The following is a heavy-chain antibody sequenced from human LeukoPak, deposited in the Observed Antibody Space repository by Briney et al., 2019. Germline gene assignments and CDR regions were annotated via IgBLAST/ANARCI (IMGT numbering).Heavy chain of an antibody. CDR2: TSGSGGST. Sequence: GGSLRLSCAASGFTFSSYTMSWVRQAPGKGLEWVSATSGSGGSTYYADSVKGRFTISRDNAKNSLYLQMNSLRAEDTAVYYCARLRQTGMVHNGMDVWGQGTTVTVSS. D-gene: IGHD2-21*02. CDR3: ARLRQTGMVHNGMDV. CDR1: GFTFSSYT. V-gene: IGHV3-23*01. J-gene: IGHJ6*02.